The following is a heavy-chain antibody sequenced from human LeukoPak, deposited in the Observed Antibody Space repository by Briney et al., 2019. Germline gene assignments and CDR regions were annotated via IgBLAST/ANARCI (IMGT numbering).Heavy chain of an antibody. CDR3: ARGLSGYYYYYYGMDV. Sequence: ASVKVSCKVSGYAFTSYYMHWVRQAPGQGLEWMGIINPSGGSTSYAQKFQGRVTMTRDTSTSTVYMELSSLRSEDTAVYYCARGLSGYYYYYYGMDVWGQGTTVTVSS. CDR2: INPSGGST. CDR1: GYAFTSYY. V-gene: IGHV1-46*01. J-gene: IGHJ6*02. D-gene: IGHD3-3*01.